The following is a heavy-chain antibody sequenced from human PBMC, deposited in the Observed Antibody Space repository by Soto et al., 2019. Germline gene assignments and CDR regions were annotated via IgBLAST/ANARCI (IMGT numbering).Heavy chain of an antibody. V-gene: IGHV4-59*11. CDR1: GVSIGSHF. CDR3: ARLQYTVVTALDI. Sequence: QVQLQESGPRLVKPSETLSLTCSVSGVSIGSHFWSWIRQAPGKGPELVGYIYHTVNTNYNPALKSRVTISMDTSENQLSLHLSSVTAADTAVYYCARLQYTVVTALDIWGQGTMVTVCS. J-gene: IGHJ3*02. CDR2: IYHTVNT. D-gene: IGHD2-15*01.